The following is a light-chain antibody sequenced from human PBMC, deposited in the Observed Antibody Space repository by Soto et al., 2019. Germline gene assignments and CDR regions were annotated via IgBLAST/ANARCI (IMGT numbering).Light chain of an antibody. J-gene: IGKJ1*01. CDR3: MQALQTPPT. CDR2: LTS. Sequence: DLVMTQSPLSLPVTPGESASISCRSSQSLLHSNGYSYLDWYLQRPGQSPQLLVYLTSNRAPGVPDRFSGSGSGTHFTLKISRVEAEDVGVYYCMQALQTPPTFGQGTKVEIK. CDR1: QSLLHSNGYSY. V-gene: IGKV2-28*01.